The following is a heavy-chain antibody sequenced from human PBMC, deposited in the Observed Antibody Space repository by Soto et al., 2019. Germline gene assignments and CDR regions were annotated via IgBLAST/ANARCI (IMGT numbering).Heavy chain of an antibody. CDR3: ARQDGYYRSYYYGLDF. Sequence: PDESLMISWKASGYCVTSYWICWVRQRRVKGLEWMGVIYPDDSNTIYSPSFQGQVTISADKSITTAYLHWRSLRASDTAMYYCARQDGYYRSYYYGLDFWGQGTTVTVSS. CDR1: GYCVTSYW. V-gene: IGHV5-51*01. J-gene: IGHJ6*02. CDR2: IYPDDSNT. D-gene: IGHD1-26*01.